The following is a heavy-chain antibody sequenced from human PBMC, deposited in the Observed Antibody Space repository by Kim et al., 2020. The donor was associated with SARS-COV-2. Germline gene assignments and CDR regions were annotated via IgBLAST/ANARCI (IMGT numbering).Heavy chain of an antibody. J-gene: IGHJ2*01. V-gene: IGHV1-69*13. CDR3: ARDCSSTSCPVGYFDL. CDR2: IIPIFGTA. CDR1: GGTFSSYA. D-gene: IGHD2-2*01. Sequence: SVKVSCKASGGTFSSYAISWVRQAPGQGLEWMGGIIPIFGTANYAQKFQGRVTITADESTSTAYMELSSLRSEDTAVYYCARDCSSTSCPVGYFDLWGRGALVTVSS.